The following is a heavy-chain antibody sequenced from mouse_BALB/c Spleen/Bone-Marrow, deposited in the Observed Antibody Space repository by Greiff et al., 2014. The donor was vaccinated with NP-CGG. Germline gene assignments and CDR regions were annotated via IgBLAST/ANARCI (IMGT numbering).Heavy chain of an antibody. D-gene: IGHD1-1*01. V-gene: IGHV3-1*02. Sequence: EVKLVESGPDLVKPSQSLSLTCTVTGYSITSGYGCHWIRQFPGNKLEWMGYIHYSGNTDYKPSLKSRISITRDASKNQFFLQLNSVTTEDAATYYCGSETKVVADFDYWGQGTTLTVSS. CDR1: GYSITSGYG. CDR3: GSETKVVADFDY. CDR2: IHYSGNT. J-gene: IGHJ2*01.